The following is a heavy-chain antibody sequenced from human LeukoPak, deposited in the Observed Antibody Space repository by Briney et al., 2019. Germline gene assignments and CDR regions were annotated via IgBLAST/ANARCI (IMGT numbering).Heavy chain of an antibody. V-gene: IGHV3-33*01. CDR2: IWSDGSNK. CDR3: ARQLFSSGSCPDG. CDR1: GVAFSYYA. D-gene: IGHD3-10*01. Sequence: GGSLRLSCSASGVAFSYYAIHWVRQAPGKGLEWVALIWSDGSNKYYADSVKARITISRDNSKNTVYLQMNSLRAEDTAVYYCARQLFSSGSCPDGWGQGTLVTVSS. J-gene: IGHJ4*02.